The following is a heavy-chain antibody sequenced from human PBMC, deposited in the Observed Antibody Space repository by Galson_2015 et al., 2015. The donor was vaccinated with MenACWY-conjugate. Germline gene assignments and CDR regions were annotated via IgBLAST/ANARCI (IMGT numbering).Heavy chain of an antibody. CDR2: ISYDGSNK. V-gene: IGHV3-30*18. J-gene: IGHJ6*02. Sequence: SLRLSCAASGFTFSMHWVRQAPGTGLEWVAVISYDGSNKYYADSVKGRFTISRDNSKNTLYLQMNSLRPEDTAVYYCAKESYDGSTYFYYRMDVWGQGTTVPVSS. D-gene: IGHD2-21*01. CDR3: AKESYDGSTYFYYRMDV. CDR1: GFTFS.